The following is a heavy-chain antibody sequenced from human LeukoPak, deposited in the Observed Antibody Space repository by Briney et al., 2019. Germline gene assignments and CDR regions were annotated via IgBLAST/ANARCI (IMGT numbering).Heavy chain of an antibody. CDR2: INPTGGST. D-gene: IGHD4-17*01. Sequence: ASVKVSCKASGYTFTGYYMHWVRQAPGQGLEWMGLINPTGGSTSYAQKLQGRVTMTTDTSTSTAYMELRSLRSDDTAVYYCARDEDYGISVNVDYWGQGTLVTVSS. J-gene: IGHJ4*02. V-gene: IGHV1-46*01. CDR3: ARDEDYGISVNVDY. CDR1: GYTFTGYY.